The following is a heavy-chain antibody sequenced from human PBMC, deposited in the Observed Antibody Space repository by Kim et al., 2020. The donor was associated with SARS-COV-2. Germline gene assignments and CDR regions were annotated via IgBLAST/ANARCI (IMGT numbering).Heavy chain of an antibody. Sequence: GGSLRLSCAVSGFTFSNYAMGWVRQAPGKGLEWDSTISGSGDATSYPESVEGRFTISRDNSKNTVYLQMNSLGAEDTAAYYCARGGINNIWYTENFHHWG. D-gene: IGHD6-13*01. V-gene: IGHV3-23*01. CDR2: ISGSGDAT. J-gene: IGHJ1*01. CDR1: GFTFSNYA. CDR3: ARGGINNIWYTENFHH.